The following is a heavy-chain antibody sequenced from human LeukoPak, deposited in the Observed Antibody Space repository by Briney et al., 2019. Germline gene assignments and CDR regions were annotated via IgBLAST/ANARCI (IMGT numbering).Heavy chain of an antibody. D-gene: IGHD6-6*01. V-gene: IGHV1-24*01. CDR3: ATFEYSSSSVASWFDP. CDR2: FDPEDGET. J-gene: IGHJ5*02. CDR1: GYTLTELS. Sequence: PLASVKVSCKVSGYTLTELSMHWVRQAPGKGLEWMGGFDPEDGETIYAQKFQGRVTITADESTSTAYMELSSLRSEDTAVYYCATFEYSSSSVASWFDPWGQGTLVTVSS.